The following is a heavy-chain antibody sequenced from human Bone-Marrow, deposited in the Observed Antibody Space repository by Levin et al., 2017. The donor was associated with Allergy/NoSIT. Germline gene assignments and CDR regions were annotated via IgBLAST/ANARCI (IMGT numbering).Heavy chain of an antibody. CDR3: ARERQVMEGPLRGALDV. D-gene: IGHD1-1*01. Sequence: AASVKVSCKASGYTFTNFYMHWVRQAPGQGLEWMAIINSGGGSTSSAQQFKGRVTVTRDTSTSTVYMELSSLRSEDTAVYYCARERQVMEGPLRGALDVWGQGTLVSVSS. J-gene: IGHJ3*01. CDR1: GYTFTNFY. V-gene: IGHV1-46*01. CDR2: INSGGGST.